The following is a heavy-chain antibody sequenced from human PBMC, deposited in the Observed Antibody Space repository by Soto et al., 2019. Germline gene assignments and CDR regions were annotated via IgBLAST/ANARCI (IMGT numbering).Heavy chain of an antibody. CDR1: GGSISSGGYY. J-gene: IGHJ4*02. CDR2: INNSGST. Sequence: QVQLQESGPGLVKPSQTLSLTCTVSGGSISSGGYYWSWIRQHPGKGLEWIGYINNSGSTYYNPSLKSRVTISVDTSKNQFSLKLSSVTAADTAVYYCARWSFSGYEHFDYWGQGTLVTVSS. V-gene: IGHV4-31*03. CDR3: ARWSFSGYEHFDY. D-gene: IGHD5-12*01.